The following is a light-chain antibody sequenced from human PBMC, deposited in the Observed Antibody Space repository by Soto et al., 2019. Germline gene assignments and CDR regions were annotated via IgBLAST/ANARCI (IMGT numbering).Light chain of an antibody. CDR3: SSYTSSSTPYV. Sequence: QSALPQPASVSGSPGQSITISCTGTSSDVGGYNYVSWYQQHPGKAPKLMIYEVSNWTSGVSNRFSGSKSGNTASLTISGLQAEDEADYYCSSYTSSSTPYVFVTGTKLTVL. V-gene: IGLV2-14*01. CDR1: SSDVGGYNY. J-gene: IGLJ1*01. CDR2: EVS.